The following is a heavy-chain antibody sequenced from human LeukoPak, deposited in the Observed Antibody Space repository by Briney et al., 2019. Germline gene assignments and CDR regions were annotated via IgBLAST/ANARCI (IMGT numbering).Heavy chain of an antibody. J-gene: IGHJ4*02. CDR3: TTPGTYYDILTGYPLTRF. V-gene: IGHV3-15*01. Sequence: GGSLTLSCAASGFTFSNVWMSWVRQAPGKGLEWVGRIKSKADGGTTDYAAPVKGRFTISRDDSKNTLYLQMNSLKTEDTAVYFCTTPGTYYDILTGYPLTRFWGQGTLVTVSS. CDR1: GFTFSNVW. D-gene: IGHD3-9*01. CDR2: IKSKADGGTT.